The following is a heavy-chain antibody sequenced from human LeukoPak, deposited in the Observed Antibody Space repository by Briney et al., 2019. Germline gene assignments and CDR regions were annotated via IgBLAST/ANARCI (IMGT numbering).Heavy chain of an antibody. J-gene: IGHJ4*02. CDR3: ARSIYSGTSNFDY. V-gene: IGHV4-4*02. CDR1: GGSISSSNW. D-gene: IGHD1-26*01. CDR2: IYYSGST. Sequence: ASETLSLTCAVSGGSISSSNWWSWVRQPPGKGLEWIGHIYYSGSTNYNPSLQSRVTISIDTSKNQFSLKLSSVTAADTAVYYCARSIYSGTSNFDYWGQGTLVTVSS.